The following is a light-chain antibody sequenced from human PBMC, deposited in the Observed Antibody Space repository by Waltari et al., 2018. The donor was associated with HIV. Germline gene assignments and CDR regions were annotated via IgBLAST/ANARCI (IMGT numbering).Light chain of an antibody. CDR3: QAWDSSTLV. Sequence: SYELTQPPSVSVSPGQTASITCSGDKLGDRFTSWYQQTPGQSPVLVIYGDNKRPSGIPERLSGANSRNTVTLTISGTQAMDEADYYCQAWDSSTLVFAGGTKLTVL. V-gene: IGLV3-1*01. CDR2: GDN. J-gene: IGLJ2*01. CDR1: KLGDRF.